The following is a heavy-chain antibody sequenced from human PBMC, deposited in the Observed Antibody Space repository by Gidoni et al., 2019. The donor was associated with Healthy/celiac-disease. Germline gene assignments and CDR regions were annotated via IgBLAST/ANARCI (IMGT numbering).Heavy chain of an antibody. CDR1: GYSIIRGSY. CDR2: IYHSGST. J-gene: IGHJ5*02. Sequence: QVQLQESVPGLVKPPETLSLTCAASGYSIIRGSYRGWIRQPPGKRLEWIGSIYHSGSTYYNPSLKSRVTISVDTSKNQFSLKLSSVTAADTAVYYCASAPRYYYDSSGPQVWFDPWGQGTLVTVSS. V-gene: IGHV4-38-2*01. D-gene: IGHD3-22*01. CDR3: ASAPRYYYDSSGPQVWFDP.